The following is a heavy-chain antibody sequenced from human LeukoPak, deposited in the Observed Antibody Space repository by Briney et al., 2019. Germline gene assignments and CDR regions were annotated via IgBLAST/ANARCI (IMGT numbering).Heavy chain of an antibody. CDR3: AKLAGISGWYVYYFDY. CDR2: MSGSGDTT. D-gene: IGHD6-19*01. J-gene: IGHJ4*02. Sequence: PGGSLRLSCAASGFTFGTHAMTWVRQAPGKGLEWVSGMSGSGDTTYYADSVKGRFTISRGNSKNTLFLQMNSLRAEDTAVYYCAKLAGISGWYVYYFDYWGQGTLVTVS. CDR1: GFTFGTHA. V-gene: IGHV3-23*01.